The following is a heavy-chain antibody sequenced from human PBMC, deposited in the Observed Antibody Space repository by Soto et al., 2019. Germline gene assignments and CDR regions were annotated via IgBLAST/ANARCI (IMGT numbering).Heavy chain of an antibody. CDR2: IWYDGSNR. V-gene: IGHV3-33*01. CDR1: GFTFSSYG. J-gene: IGHJ4*02. Sequence: QVQLVESGGGVVQPGRSLRLSCAASGFTFSSYGMHWVRQAPGKGLEWVAVIWYDGSNRYYADSVKGRITISRDNSKNTLYLQMNGLRAEDTAVYYCARVTSDSSGDIPDYWGQGTLVTVSS. D-gene: IGHD3-22*01. CDR3: ARVTSDSSGDIPDY.